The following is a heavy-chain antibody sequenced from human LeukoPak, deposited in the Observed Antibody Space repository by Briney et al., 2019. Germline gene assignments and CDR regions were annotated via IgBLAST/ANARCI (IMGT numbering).Heavy chain of an antibody. Sequence: VSXISSXXSYIYYADSVKGRFTISRDNAKNSLYLQMNSLRAEDTAVYYCARAGAVAAGGYYYYYYYMDVXXKGXT. CDR3: ARAGAVAAGGYYYYYYYMDV. CDR2: ISSXXSYI. J-gene: IGHJ6*03. V-gene: IGHV3-21*01. D-gene: IGHD6-19*01.